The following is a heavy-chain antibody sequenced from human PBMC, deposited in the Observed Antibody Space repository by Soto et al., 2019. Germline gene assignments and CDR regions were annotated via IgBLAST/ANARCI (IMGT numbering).Heavy chain of an antibody. D-gene: IGHD2-8*02. V-gene: IGHV4-30-2*01. CDR1: GGSISSVGYA. CDR2: IYHSGYT. J-gene: IGHJ4*02. CDR3: ARDKITGLFDY. Sequence: SLTCAVSGGSISSVGYAWNWIRQPPGKGLEWIGYIYHSGYTSYNPSLKNRVTISVDKSKNQFSLTLSFVTAADTAVYYCARDKITGLFDYWGQGTLVTVSS.